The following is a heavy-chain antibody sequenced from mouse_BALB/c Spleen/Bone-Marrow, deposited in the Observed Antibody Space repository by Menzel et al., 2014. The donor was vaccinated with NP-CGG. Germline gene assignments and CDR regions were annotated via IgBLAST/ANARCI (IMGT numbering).Heavy chain of an antibody. CDR2: IYPYNGGT. J-gene: IGHJ2*01. CDR3: ARLGRGY. D-gene: IGHD4-1*01. V-gene: IGHV1S29*02. CDR1: GYTFTDYN. Sequence: VQLHQSGPELVKPGASVKISCKASGYTFTDYNMHWVKQSHGKSLEWIGYIYPYNGGTGYNQKFKSKATLTVDNSSSTAYMELRSLTSEDSAVYYCARLGRGYWGQGTTLTVSS.